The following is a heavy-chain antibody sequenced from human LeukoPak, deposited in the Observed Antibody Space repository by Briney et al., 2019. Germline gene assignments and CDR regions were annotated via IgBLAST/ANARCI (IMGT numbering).Heavy chain of an antibody. CDR3: ARGDYYDSSGYPSAFDI. CDR2: IYYSGST. D-gene: IGHD3-22*01. V-gene: IGHV4-30-4*01. CDR1: GGSISSGDYY. J-gene: IGHJ3*02. Sequence: SSETLSFTCTVSGGSISSGDYYWSWIRQPPGKGLEWIGYIYYSGSTYYNPSLKSRVTISVDTSKNQFSLKLSSVTAADTAVYYCARGDYYDSSGYPSAFDIWGQGTMVTVSS.